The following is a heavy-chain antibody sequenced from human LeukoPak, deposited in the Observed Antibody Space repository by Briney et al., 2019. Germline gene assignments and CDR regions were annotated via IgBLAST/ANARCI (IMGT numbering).Heavy chain of an antibody. Sequence: GSSVRVSCKAFGGTFLRYAVSWGRQAPGHGLEWRGGIIPIFGTANYAQKFKGRVTITADESTSTAYMELSSLRSEDTAVYYCARGGDILTGQFFFDYWGQGTLVTVSS. CDR3: ARGGDILTGQFFFDY. D-gene: IGHD3-9*01. CDR2: IIPIFGTA. CDR1: GGTFLRYA. J-gene: IGHJ4*02. V-gene: IGHV1-69*01.